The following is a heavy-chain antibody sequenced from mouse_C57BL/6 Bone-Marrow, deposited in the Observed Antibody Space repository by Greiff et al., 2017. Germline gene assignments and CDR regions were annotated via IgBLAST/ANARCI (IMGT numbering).Heavy chain of an antibody. CDR1: GYTFTSYW. CDR2: IYPGSGST. J-gene: IGHJ1*03. V-gene: IGHV1-55*01. CDR3: ASYYYGSSSFDV. Sequence: VQLQQPGAELVKPGASVKMSCKASGYTFTSYWINWVKQRPGQGLEWIGDIYPGSGSTNYNEKFKSKATLTVETSSSTAYMPLRILTSEDSAVYYCASYYYGSSSFDVWGTGTTVTVSS. D-gene: IGHD1-1*01.